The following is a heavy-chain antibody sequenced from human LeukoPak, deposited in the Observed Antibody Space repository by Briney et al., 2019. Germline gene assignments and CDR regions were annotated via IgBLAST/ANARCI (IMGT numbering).Heavy chain of an antibody. D-gene: IGHD2-2*01. Sequence: GGSLRLSCAASGFTFNSYGMTWVRQAPGKGLEWVSSISGNGGSTYYTDSVKGRFTISRDNSKNTLYLQMNSLRAEDTAAYYCAKDLRVIVVTYYMDVWGKRTTVTVSS. CDR2: ISGNGGST. J-gene: IGHJ6*03. CDR3: AKDLRVIVVTYYMDV. CDR1: GFTFNSYG. V-gene: IGHV3-23*01.